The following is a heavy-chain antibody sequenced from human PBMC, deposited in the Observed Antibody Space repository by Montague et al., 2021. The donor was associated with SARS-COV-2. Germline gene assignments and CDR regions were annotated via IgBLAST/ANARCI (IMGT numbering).Heavy chain of an antibody. CDR2: ST. J-gene: IGHJ4*02. V-gene: IGHV4-59*08. Sequence: STNYYPSLKSRVTMSVDMSKSQFSLKLSSVTATDTAVYYCARRSRNGIFDYWSQGTLVTVSS. D-gene: IGHD1-1*01. CDR3: ARRSRNGIFDY.